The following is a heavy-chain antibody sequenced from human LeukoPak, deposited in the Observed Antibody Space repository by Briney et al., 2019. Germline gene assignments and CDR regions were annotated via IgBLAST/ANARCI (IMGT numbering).Heavy chain of an antibody. D-gene: IGHD3-22*01. V-gene: IGHV4-59*01. CDR2: IYYSGST. CDR3: ARDLNYDSSGYLPDYYGMDV. Sequence: SETLSLTCTVSGGSISSYYWSWIRQPPGKGLEWIGYIYYSGSTNYNPSLKSRVTISVDTSKNQFSLKLSSVTAADTAMYYCARDLNYDSSGYLPDYYGMDVWGQGTTVTVSS. CDR1: GGSISSYY. J-gene: IGHJ6*02.